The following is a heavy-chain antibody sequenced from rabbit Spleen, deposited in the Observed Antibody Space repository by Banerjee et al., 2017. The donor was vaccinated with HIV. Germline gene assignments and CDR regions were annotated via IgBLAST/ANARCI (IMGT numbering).Heavy chain of an antibody. D-gene: IGHD4-1*01. Sequence: QSLEESGGDLVKPGASLTLTCIASGVSFSGDSYMCWVRQAPGRGLEWIACIDSGSSGFTYFASWAKGRFTISQTSSTTVTLQMTSLTAADTATYFCARWLELWGPGTLVTVS. CDR3: ARWLEL. CDR2: IDSGSSGFT. CDR1: GVSFSGDSY. V-gene: IGHV1S40*01. J-gene: IGHJ4*01.